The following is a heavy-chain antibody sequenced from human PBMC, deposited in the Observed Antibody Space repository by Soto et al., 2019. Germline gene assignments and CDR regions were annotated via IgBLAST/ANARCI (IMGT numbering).Heavy chain of an antibody. V-gene: IGHV3-30*19. D-gene: IGHD3-16*01. J-gene: IGHJ1*01. CDR1: GFTFRSYV. Sequence: QVQLVESGGGVVQPGTPLRVSCVGSGFTFRSYVIHWVRQPPGKGLEWVALTSYDGSDKYYDDSVRGRFTISRDNSRNTVDLQMDSLRLEDTALYYCARWGTTGGLDVWGQGTLVSVSS. CDR3: ARWGTTGGLDV. CDR2: TSYDGSDK.